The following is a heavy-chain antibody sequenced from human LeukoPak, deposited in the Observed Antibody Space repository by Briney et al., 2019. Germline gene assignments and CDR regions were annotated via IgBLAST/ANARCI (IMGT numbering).Heavy chain of an antibody. CDR3: AIAQSWDELFDS. CDR2: ISINTDT. Sequence: GGSLTLSCAASGIAVIGNYMSWVRQPPGKGLEWVSFISINTDTFYADSVRDRFTISRDSSKNTLFLQMNSLRDGDSAVYYCAIAQSWDELFDSWGQGTLVTVSS. CDR1: GIAVIGNY. J-gene: IGHJ4*02. V-gene: IGHV3-53*01. D-gene: IGHD1-26*01.